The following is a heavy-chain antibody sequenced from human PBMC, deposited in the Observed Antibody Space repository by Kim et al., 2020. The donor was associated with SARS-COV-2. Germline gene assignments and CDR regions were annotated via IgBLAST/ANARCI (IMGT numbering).Heavy chain of an antibody. V-gene: IGHV3-23*01. J-gene: IGHJ3*02. CDR2: ISSTAATT. Sequence: GGSLRLSCAGSGFTCSNYARSWVRQAPGKGLEWGSSISSTAATTYYADSVKGRLTISRDNSEKTLYLQVNSLRAEDSAVYYCAKDTEGNYLRVLDIWGQG. CDR3: AKDTEGNYLRVLDI. D-gene: IGHD1-7*01. CDR1: GFTCSNYA.